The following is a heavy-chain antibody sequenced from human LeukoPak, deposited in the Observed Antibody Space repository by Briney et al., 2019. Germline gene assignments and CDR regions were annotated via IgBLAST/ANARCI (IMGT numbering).Heavy chain of an antibody. V-gene: IGHV5-51*01. D-gene: IGHD2/OR15-2a*01. CDR1: GYAFSDSW. CDR3: AKRGGSPFQYSNWFDP. J-gene: IGHJ5*02. CDR2: IYPAESDT. Sequence: GESLKISCQASGYAFSDSWIGWGRGAPGKGLQWMGIIYPAESDTNYNPSFQGRVTISDDKWTRTAYLHWSSLDVSDSAIYYCAKRGGSPFQYSNWFDPWGQGTLVTVSS.